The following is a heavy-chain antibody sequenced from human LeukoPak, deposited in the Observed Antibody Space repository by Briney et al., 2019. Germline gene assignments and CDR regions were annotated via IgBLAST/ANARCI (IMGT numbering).Heavy chain of an antibody. J-gene: IGHJ4*02. V-gene: IGHV4-30-4*01. CDR3: ASSIDTAMVAYYFDY. Sequence: SETLSLTCTVSGGSISSGDYYWSWIRQPPGKGLEWIGYIYYSGSTYYNPSLKSRVTISVDTSKNQFSLKLSSVTAADTAVYYCASSIDTAMVAYYFDYWGQGTLVTVSS. CDR2: IYYSGST. CDR1: GGSISSGDYY. D-gene: IGHD5-18*01.